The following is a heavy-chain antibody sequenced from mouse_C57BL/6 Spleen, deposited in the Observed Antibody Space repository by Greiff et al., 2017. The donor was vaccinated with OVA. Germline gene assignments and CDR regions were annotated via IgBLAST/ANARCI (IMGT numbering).Heavy chain of an antibody. V-gene: IGHV3-6*01. CDR3: ARERRSDAMDY. Sequence: EVKLVESGPGLVKPSQSLSLTCSVTGYSITSGYYWNWIRQSPGNKLEWMGYISYDGSNNYNPSLKNRISITRDTSKNQFFLKLNSVTTEDAATYYCARERRSDAMDYWGQGTSVTVSS. CDR1: GYSITSGYY. CDR2: ISYDGSN. D-gene: IGHD1-1*01. J-gene: IGHJ4*01.